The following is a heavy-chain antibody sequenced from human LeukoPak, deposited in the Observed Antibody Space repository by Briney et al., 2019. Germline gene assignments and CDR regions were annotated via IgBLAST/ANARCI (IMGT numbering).Heavy chain of an antibody. V-gene: IGHV4-34*01. CDR2: IKHTGST. CDR1: GGSFNGYY. Sequence: SETLSLTCAVYGGSFNGYYWSWIRQPPGKGLEWIGEIKHTGSTNYNPSLKSRVTISVDTSKIQFSLRLSSVTAADTAVYYCARGYSSTSPRLDYWGQGTLVTVSS. J-gene: IGHJ4*02. CDR3: ARGYSSTSPRLDY. D-gene: IGHD2-2*01.